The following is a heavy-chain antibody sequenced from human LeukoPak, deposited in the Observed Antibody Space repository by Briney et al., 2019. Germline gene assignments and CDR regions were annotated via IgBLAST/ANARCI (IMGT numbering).Heavy chain of an antibody. CDR3: AKGSTAAVAGFSYYFDY. Sequence: GRSLRLSCAASGFTLDDYAMHWVRQAPGKGLEWVSGISWNSGSIGYADSVKGRFTISRDNAKNSLYLQMNSLRAEDTALYYCAKGSTAAVAGFSYYFDYWGQGTLVTVSS. D-gene: IGHD6-19*01. CDR1: GFTLDDYA. CDR2: ISWNSGSI. J-gene: IGHJ4*02. V-gene: IGHV3-9*01.